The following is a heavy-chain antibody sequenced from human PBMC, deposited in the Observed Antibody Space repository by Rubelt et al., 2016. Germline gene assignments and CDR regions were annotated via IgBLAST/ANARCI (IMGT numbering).Heavy chain of an antibody. CDR1: GYTFTSYG. V-gene: IGHV1-18*01. Sequence: QVQLVQSGAEVKKPGASVKVSCKASGYTFTSYGISWVRQAPGQGLEWMGWISAYNGNKNYAQKPQGRGTMTTETSPSTAYVELGSLRSDDTAVYYCARDRTWLVPGLDAFDIWGQGTMVTVSS. J-gene: IGHJ3*02. CDR3: ARDRTWLVPGLDAFDI. CDR2: ISAYNGNK. D-gene: IGHD6-19*01.